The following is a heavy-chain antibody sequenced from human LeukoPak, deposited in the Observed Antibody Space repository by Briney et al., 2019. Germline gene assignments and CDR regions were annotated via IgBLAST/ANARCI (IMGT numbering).Heavy chain of an antibody. CDR3: ARLIAATGRLYFDY. CDR2: IYSGGNT. Sequence: PGGSLRLSCADSGFTVSSSYMSWVRQAPGKGLEYVSVIYSGGNTYYAGSVKGRFTISRDNSKNTVYLQMNSLRAEDTAVYYCARLIAATGRLYFDYWGQGTLVTVSS. J-gene: IGHJ4*02. D-gene: IGHD6-13*01. V-gene: IGHV3-53*01. CDR1: GFTVSSSY.